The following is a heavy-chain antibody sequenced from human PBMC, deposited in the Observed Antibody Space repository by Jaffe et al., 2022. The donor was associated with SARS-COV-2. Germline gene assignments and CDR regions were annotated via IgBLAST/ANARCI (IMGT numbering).Heavy chain of an antibody. Sequence: EVQLVESGGGSVQPGGSLRLSCAASGFTFDRSGMSWVRQTPGQGLQWVAAISGEGRNTFYADSVEGRFTISRDNSGQTLHLQMNSLRAEDTAVYFCAKDIQDFRLGWGAFDVWGQGTMVTVSS. D-gene: IGHD3-16*01. V-gene: IGHV3-23*04. CDR3: AKDIQDFRLGWGAFDV. J-gene: IGHJ3*01. CDR2: ISGEGRNT. CDR1: GFTFDRSG.